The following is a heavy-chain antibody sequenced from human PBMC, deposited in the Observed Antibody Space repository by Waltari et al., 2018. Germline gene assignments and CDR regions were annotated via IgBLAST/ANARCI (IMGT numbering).Heavy chain of an antibody. V-gene: IGHV1-69*14. CDR3: AREVGIAAAGRYYYYYMDV. CDR2: IIPIFGTA. Sequence: QVQLVQSGAEVKKPGSSLKVSCKASGGTFSSSALSWVRQAPGQGLEWMGGIIPIFGTANYAQKFQGRVTITADKSTSTAYMELSSLRSEDTAVYYCAREVGIAAAGRYYYYYMDVWGKGTTVTVSS. J-gene: IGHJ6*03. D-gene: IGHD6-13*01. CDR1: GGTFSSSA.